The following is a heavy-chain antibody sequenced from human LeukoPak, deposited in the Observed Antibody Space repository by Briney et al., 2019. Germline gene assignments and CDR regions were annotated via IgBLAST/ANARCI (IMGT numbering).Heavy chain of an antibody. D-gene: IGHD3-22*01. CDR3: AKDPTMIVVVIPNY. V-gene: IGHV3-23*01. CDR2: ISGSGGST. Sequence: GGSLRLSCAASGFTFSSYAMSWVRQAPGKGLEWVSAISGSGGSTYYADSVKGRFTISRDNSKNTLYLQMNSLRAEDTAVYYCAKDPTMIVVVIPNYWGQGTLVTVSS. CDR1: GFTFSSYA. J-gene: IGHJ4*02.